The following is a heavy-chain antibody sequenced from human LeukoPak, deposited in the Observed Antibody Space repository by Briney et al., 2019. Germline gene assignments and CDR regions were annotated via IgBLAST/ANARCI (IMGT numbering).Heavy chain of an antibody. CDR3: ARGEPSTWIQLWSPYSSSWALDY. J-gene: IGHJ4*02. CDR1: GYTFTSYG. V-gene: IGHV1-18*01. Sequence: ASVKVSCKASGYTFTSYGISWVRQAPGQGLEWMGWISAYNGNTNYAQKLQGRVTMTTDTSTSTAYMELRSLRSDDTAVYYCARGEPSTWIQLWSPYSSSWALDYWGQGTLVTVSS. D-gene: IGHD5-18*01. CDR2: ISAYNGNT.